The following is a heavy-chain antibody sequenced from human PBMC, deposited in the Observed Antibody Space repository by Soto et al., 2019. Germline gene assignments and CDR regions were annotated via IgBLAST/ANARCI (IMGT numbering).Heavy chain of an antibody. D-gene: IGHD3-22*01. J-gene: IGHJ4*02. V-gene: IGHV1-3*01. CDR2: INGDNDNT. CDR3: AIFSFDTIGYHHIDY. Sequence: ASVKVSCKASGYTFTSHSIHWVRQAPGQRLEWMGWINGDNDNTKYSQKFQGRVTITRDTPANTAYMELSSLRSEDTAMYYCAIFSFDTIGYHHIDYWGPGILVTVFS. CDR1: GYTFTSHS.